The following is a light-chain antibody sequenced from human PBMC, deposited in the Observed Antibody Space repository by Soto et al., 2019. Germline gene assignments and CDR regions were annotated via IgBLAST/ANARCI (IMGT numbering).Light chain of an antibody. CDR3: QQYRSWPRT. J-gene: IGKJ1*01. V-gene: IGKV3-15*01. Sequence: EILLTQSPSTLSLSPWETATLSCRASQNVLSDLAWYQQKPGQAPRLLVYGATTRATDAPAKFRGRGSGTEFSLTISSLQSEDSATYYCQQYRSWPRTFGQGTKVDIK. CDR2: GAT. CDR1: QNVLSD.